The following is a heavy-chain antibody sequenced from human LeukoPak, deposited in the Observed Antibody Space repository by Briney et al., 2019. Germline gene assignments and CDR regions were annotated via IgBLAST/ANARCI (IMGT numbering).Heavy chain of an antibody. V-gene: IGHV3-23*01. J-gene: IGHJ4*02. D-gene: IGHD6-13*01. Sequence: GGSLRLSCAASEFTFSSYAMQWVRQAPGKGLEWVSAIGGSGGSTFYPDSVRGRFTISRDNSKNTLYLQMNSLRAEDTAVYYCARHSSNWYEDYWGQGTLVTVSS. CDR2: IGGSGGST. CDR1: EFTFSSYA. CDR3: ARHSSNWYEDY.